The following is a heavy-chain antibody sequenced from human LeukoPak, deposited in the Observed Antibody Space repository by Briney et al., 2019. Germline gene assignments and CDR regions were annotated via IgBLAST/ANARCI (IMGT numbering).Heavy chain of an antibody. CDR3: ARAAGDYYLDRSGYYVPDY. CDR1: GFTFNPYA. D-gene: IGHD3-22*01. V-gene: IGHV3-30-3*01. CDR2: VSDGGSTE. J-gene: IGHJ4*02. Sequence: PGGSLRLPCAASGFTFNPYAKQGVPQPPGKGLEGVAVVSDGGSTECYAESVKGRFSISRDNSKKTMYLQINRLRAEDTAVYYCARAAGDYYLDRSGYYVPDYWGQGILVTVSS.